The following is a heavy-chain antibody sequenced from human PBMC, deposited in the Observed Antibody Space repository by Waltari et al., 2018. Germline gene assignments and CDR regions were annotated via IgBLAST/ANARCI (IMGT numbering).Heavy chain of an antibody. Sequence: QLQLQESVPVLAKPSEPLSLTCTVPGGSLSSRSYYLGWLRQPPGKGLEWIGSIYYSGSTYYNPSLKSRVTISVDTSKNQFSLKLSSVTAADTAVYYCARESGGGGALGYWGQGTLVTVSS. CDR2: IYYSGST. CDR1: GGSLSSRSYY. V-gene: IGHV4-39*07. CDR3: ARESGGGGALGY. D-gene: IGHD2-21*01. J-gene: IGHJ4*02.